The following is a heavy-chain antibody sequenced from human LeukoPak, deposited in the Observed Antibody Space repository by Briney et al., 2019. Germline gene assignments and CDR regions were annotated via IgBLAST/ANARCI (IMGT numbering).Heavy chain of an antibody. CDR2: IYYSGST. Sequence: SGTLSLTCAVSGGSISSSNWWSWVRQPPGKGLEWIGYIYYSGSTNYNPSLKSRVTISVDTSKNQFSLKLSSVTAADTAVYYCARDMGLWFGELLGGNAFDIWGQGTMVTVSS. CDR3: ARDMGLWFGELLGGNAFDI. V-gene: IGHV4-4*02. CDR1: GGSISSSNW. D-gene: IGHD3-10*01. J-gene: IGHJ3*02.